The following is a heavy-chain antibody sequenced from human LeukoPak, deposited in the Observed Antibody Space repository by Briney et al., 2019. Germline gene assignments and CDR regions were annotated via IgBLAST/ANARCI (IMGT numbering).Heavy chain of an antibody. Sequence: SVKVSCKASGGTFSSYAISWVRQAPGQGLGWMGGIIPIFGTANYAQKFQGRVTITADESTSTAYMELSSLRSEDTAVYYCARDARNYYDSSGYNLDYWGQGTLVTVSS. V-gene: IGHV1-69*13. CDR1: GGTFSSYA. CDR3: ARDARNYYDSSGYNLDY. D-gene: IGHD3-22*01. CDR2: IIPIFGTA. J-gene: IGHJ4*02.